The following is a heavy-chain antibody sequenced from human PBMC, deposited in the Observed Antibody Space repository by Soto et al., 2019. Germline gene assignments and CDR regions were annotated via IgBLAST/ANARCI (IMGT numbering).Heavy chain of an antibody. V-gene: IGHV1-2*04. CDR3: AATYCSSTSCYGGYYYYGMDV. CDR2: INPNSGGT. Sequence: ASVKVSCKASGYTFTGYYMHWVRQAPGQGLEWMGWINPNSGGTNYAQKFQGWVTMTRDMSTSTAYMELSSLRSEDTAVYYCAATYCSSTSCYGGYYYYGMDVWGQGTTVTVSS. J-gene: IGHJ6*02. CDR1: GYTFTGYY. D-gene: IGHD2-2*01.